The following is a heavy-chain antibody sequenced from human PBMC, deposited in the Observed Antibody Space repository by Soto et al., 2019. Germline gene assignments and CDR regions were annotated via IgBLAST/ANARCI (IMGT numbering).Heavy chain of an antibody. V-gene: IGHV1-24*01. Sequence: GAAVKVTCKVFGYTLTKLSIHWVRQAPGKGLEGMGGVDPEDGDTTYARNFQGRVTMTEDTSTDTAYMELSSLKSEDTAVYYCAIDSNNWFNWFDPWGQGTLVTVSS. J-gene: IGHJ5*02. CDR2: VDPEDGDT. CDR1: GYTLTKLS. D-gene: IGHD1-1*01. CDR3: AIDSNNWFNWFDP.